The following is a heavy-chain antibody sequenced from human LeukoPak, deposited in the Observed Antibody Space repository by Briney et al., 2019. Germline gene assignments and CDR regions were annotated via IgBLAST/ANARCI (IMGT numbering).Heavy chain of an antibody. J-gene: IGHJ4*02. CDR3: ARSSGSDYGLYDY. V-gene: IGHV1-46*01. CDR2: INPSGGST. Sequence: ASVKVSCKVSGYTLTELSMHWVRQAPGQGLEWMGIINPSGGSTSYAQKFQGRVTMTRDTSTSTVYMELSSLRSEDTAVYYCARSSGSDYGLYDYWGQGTLVTVSS. CDR1: GYTLTELS. D-gene: IGHD1-26*01.